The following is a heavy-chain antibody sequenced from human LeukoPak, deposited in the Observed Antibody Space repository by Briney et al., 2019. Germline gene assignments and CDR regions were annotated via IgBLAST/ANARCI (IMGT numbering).Heavy chain of an antibody. J-gene: IGHJ5*02. D-gene: IGHD3-3*01. V-gene: IGHV3-21*01. CDR2: ISSSSSYI. CDR3: ARDLHITIFGVVIYAEDWFDP. Sequence: GGSLRLSCAASKFSFSSYWMHWVRQAPGKGLEWVSSISSSSSYIYYADSVKGRFTISRDNAKNSLYLQMNSLRAEDTAVYYCARDLHITIFGVVIYAEDWFDPWGQGTLVTVSS. CDR1: KFSFSSYW.